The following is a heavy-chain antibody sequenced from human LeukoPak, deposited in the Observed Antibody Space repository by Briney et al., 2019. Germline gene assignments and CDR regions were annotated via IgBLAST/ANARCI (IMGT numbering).Heavy chain of an antibody. V-gene: IGHV4-30-2*01. CDR2: IYHSGST. D-gene: IGHD3-10*01. Sequence: PSQTLSLTCSVSGGFPSSGGYYWNWIRQPPGKALEWIGYIYHSGSTYYNPSLKSRVTISVDRSNNQFSLKLSSVTAADTAMYYCARSNMARGVSTSYYFDYWGQGTLVTVSS. CDR1: GGFPSSGGYY. J-gene: IGHJ4*02. CDR3: ARSNMARGVSTSYYFDY.